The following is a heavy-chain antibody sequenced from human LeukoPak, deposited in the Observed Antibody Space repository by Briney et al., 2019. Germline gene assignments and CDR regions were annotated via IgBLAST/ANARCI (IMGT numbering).Heavy chain of an antibody. Sequence: SETLSLTCTVSGGSISSSSYYWGWIRQPPGKGLEWIGSIYYSGSTYYNPSLKSRVTISVDTSKNQFSLKLSSVTAADTAEYYCARHPPPYSSSSHAYDYWGQGTLVTVSS. J-gene: IGHJ4*02. CDR3: ARHPPPYSSSSHAYDY. V-gene: IGHV4-39*01. CDR1: GGSISSSSYY. D-gene: IGHD6-6*01. CDR2: IYYSGST.